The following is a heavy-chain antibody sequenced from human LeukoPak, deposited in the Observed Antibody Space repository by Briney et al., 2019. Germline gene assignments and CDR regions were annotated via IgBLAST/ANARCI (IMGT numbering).Heavy chain of an antibody. V-gene: IGHV3-30-3*01. J-gene: IGHJ4*02. CDR1: GFTFSSYA. CDR3: ATVSRRCSSTSCYMVY. D-gene: IGHD2-2*02. CDR2: ISYDGSNK. Sequence: PGGSLRLPCAASGFTFSSYAMHWVRQAPGKGLEWVAVISYDGSNKYYADSVKGRFTISRDNSKNTLYLQMNSLRAEDTAVYYCATVSRRCSSTSCYMVYWGQGTLVTVSS.